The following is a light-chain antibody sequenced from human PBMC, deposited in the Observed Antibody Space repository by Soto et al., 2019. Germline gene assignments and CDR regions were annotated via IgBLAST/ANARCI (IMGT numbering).Light chain of an antibody. CDR1: QSVSSN. CDR3: QQYNNWPRT. V-gene: IGKV3-15*01. Sequence: EIVMTQSPATLHVSPGERATLSYRASQSVSSNLDWYQQKPGQAPRVLIYGASPKATAIPARFSGSGSGKEFALAISSRQSEDFAVDYCQQYNNWPRTFGQRTKVEI. CDR2: GAS. J-gene: IGKJ1*01.